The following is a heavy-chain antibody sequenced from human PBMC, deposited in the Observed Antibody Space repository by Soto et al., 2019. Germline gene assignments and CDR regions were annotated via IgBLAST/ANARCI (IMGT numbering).Heavy chain of an antibody. Sequence: LRLSCSASGFTFSTYWMSWVRQAPGKGLEWVANIKQDGSEKYYVDSVRGRFTISRDNSKNTLYLQMNSLRAEDTAVYYCAREDYYDSSGYYGYWGQGTLVTVSS. V-gene: IGHV3-7*03. CDR3: AREDYYDSSGYYGY. J-gene: IGHJ4*02. D-gene: IGHD3-22*01. CDR1: GFTFSTYW. CDR2: IKQDGSEK.